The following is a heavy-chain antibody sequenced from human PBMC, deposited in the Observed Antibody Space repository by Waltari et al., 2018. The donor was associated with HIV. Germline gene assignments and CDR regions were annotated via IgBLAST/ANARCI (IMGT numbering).Heavy chain of an antibody. V-gene: IGHV4-30-4*01. J-gene: IGHJ6*02. D-gene: IGHD3-16*01. CDR2: IYSSGSN. Sequence: QVQLQESGPGLVRPSQTLSLTCTVSGGSISSAGYYGSWIRQPPGKGLDWIGHIYSSGSNYYNPALKSRGTRSVDTSKNQCSLKLKSVTAADTAVYYCARGGVSYHDMDVWGQGTTVTVSS. CDR1: GGSISSAGYY. CDR3: ARGGVSYHDMDV.